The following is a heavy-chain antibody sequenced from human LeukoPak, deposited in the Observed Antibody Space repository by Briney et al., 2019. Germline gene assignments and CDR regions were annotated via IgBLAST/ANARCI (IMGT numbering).Heavy chain of an antibody. V-gene: IGHV3-33*06. Sequence: GGSLRLSCAASGFTFSSYGMHWVRQAPGKGLEWVAVIWYDGSNKYYADSVKGRFTISGDNSKNTLYLQMNSLRAEDTAVYYCAKEAIAARLDYFDYWGQGTLVTVSS. CDR1: GFTFSSYG. CDR3: AKEAIAARLDYFDY. J-gene: IGHJ4*02. CDR2: IWYDGSNK. D-gene: IGHD6-6*01.